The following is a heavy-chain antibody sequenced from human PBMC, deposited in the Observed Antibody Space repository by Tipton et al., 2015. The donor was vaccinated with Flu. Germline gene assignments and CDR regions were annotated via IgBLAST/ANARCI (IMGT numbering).Heavy chain of an antibody. CDR3: ARHGGDGRTWFFDP. J-gene: IGHJ5*02. D-gene: IGHD6-13*01. Sequence: QLVQSGAEVKKPGESLKISCKGSGYNFPIYRIGWVRQMPGKGLEWVGIIYPGDSNTRYSPSFQGQVTISADKSISTAYLQWSSLKASDTAMYFCARHGGDGRTWFFDPWGQGTLVTVSS. V-gene: IGHV5-51*01. CDR1: GYNFPIYR. CDR2: IYPGDSNT.